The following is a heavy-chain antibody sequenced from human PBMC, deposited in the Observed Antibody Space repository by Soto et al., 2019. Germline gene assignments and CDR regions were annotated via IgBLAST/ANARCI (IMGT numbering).Heavy chain of an antibody. CDR1: GYTFTSYC. Sequence: ASVKVSCKASGYTFTSYCISWVRHAPGQGLEWMGWISAYNGNTNYAQKLQGRVTMTTDTSTSTAYMELRSLRSDDTAVYYCARDRANGYSSSWYGSYYYYYGMDVWGQ. J-gene: IGHJ6*02. D-gene: IGHD6-13*01. CDR2: ISAYNGNT. V-gene: IGHV1-18*01. CDR3: ARDRANGYSSSWYGSYYYYYGMDV.